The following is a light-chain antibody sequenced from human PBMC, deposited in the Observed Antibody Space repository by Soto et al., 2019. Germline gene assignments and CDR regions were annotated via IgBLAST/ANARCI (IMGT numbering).Light chain of an antibody. CDR2: EVS. V-gene: IGLV2-14*01. J-gene: IGLJ1*01. CDR1: SSDVGRYNY. Sequence: QSALTQPASVSGSRGQSITISCTGTSSDVGRYNYVSWYQQYPGKAPKLMISEVSNRPSGVSNRFSGYKSGNTASLTISGLQAEDEADYYCSSYATGSTAYVFGVGTKVTVL. CDR3: SSYATGSTAYV.